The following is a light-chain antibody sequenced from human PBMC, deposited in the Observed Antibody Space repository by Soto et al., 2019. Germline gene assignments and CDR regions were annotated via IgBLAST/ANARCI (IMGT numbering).Light chain of an antibody. CDR2: GAS. CDR1: QSVRTK. Sequence: EIVRTQSPATLSVSPGEGATLSCRASQSVRTKLAWYQQKACQAPRLIIYGASTRATGVSDRFSGSGSGTEYTLTISSLQSEDFAVYYGQQYETWPPITFGQGTRLEIK. CDR3: QQYETWPPIT. J-gene: IGKJ5*01. V-gene: IGKV3-15*01.